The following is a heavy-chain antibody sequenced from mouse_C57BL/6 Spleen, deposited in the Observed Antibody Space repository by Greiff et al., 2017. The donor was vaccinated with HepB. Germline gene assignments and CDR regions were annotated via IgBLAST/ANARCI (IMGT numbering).Heavy chain of an antibody. CDR3: ARYPGYFDY. CDR1: GYTFTSYW. CDR2: IDPSDSYT. Sequence: VKLQQPGAELVMPGASVKLSCKASGYTFTSYWMHWVKQRPGQGLEWIGEIDPSDSYTNYNQKFKGKSTLTVDKSSSTAYMQLSSLTSEDSAVYYCARYPGYFDYWGQGTTLTVSS. J-gene: IGHJ2*01. V-gene: IGHV1-69*01.